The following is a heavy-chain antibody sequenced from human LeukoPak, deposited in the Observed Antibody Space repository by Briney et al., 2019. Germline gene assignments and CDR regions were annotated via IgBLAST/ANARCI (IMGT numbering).Heavy chain of an antibody. V-gene: IGHV3-21*01. CDR1: GFTSSSYS. CDR2: ISADSSYI. CDR3: ARVFTALDY. Sequence: GGSLRLSCAASGFTSSSYSMSWVRQAPGKGLEWVSSISADSSYIYYADSVKGRFTISRDNAKNSLYLQMNSLRVEDTAVYYCARVFTALDYWGQGTLVTVSS. D-gene: IGHD5-18*01. J-gene: IGHJ4*02.